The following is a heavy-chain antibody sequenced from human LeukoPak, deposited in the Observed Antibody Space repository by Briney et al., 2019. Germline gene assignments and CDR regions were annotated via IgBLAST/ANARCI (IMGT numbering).Heavy chain of an antibody. CDR1: GFTFTSSA. J-gene: IGHJ4*02. V-gene: IGHV1-58*02. CDR3: AASSGSPKGLDY. Sequence: GTSVKVSCKASGFTFTSSAMQWVRQARGQRLEWIGWIVVGSGNTNYAQKFQERVTITRDMSTSSAYMELSSLRSEDTAVYYCAASSGSPKGLDYWGQGSLVTVSS. D-gene: IGHD1-26*01. CDR2: IVVGSGNT.